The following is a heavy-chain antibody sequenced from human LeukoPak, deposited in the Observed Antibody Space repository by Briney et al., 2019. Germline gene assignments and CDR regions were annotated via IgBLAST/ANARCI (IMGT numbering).Heavy chain of an antibody. CDR1: AYTFTSYG. Sequence: ASVKVSCKASAYTFTSYGIAWVRQAPGPGIEWMGWISAYNGNTNYAQKLQGRVTMTTDTSTSTAYMELRSLRSDDTAVYYCAREYSGYDWGHFDYWGQGTLVTVSS. J-gene: IGHJ4*02. V-gene: IGHV1-18*01. CDR3: AREYSGYDWGHFDY. D-gene: IGHD5-12*01. CDR2: ISAYNGNT.